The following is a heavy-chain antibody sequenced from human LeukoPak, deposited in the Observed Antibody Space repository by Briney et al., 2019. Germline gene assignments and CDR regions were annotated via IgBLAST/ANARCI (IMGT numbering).Heavy chain of an antibody. CDR3: ARVKRYFDWSSPPLSPPYYYYMDV. CDR2: ISSSGSTI. CDR1: GFTFSSYE. J-gene: IGHJ6*03. D-gene: IGHD3-9*01. V-gene: IGHV3-48*03. Sequence: PGGSLRLSCAASGFTFSSYEMNWVRQAPGKGLEWVSYISSSGSTIYYADSVKGRFTISRDNAKNSLYLQMNSLRAEDTAVYYCARVKRYFDWSSPPLSPPYYYYMDVWGKGTTVTVSS.